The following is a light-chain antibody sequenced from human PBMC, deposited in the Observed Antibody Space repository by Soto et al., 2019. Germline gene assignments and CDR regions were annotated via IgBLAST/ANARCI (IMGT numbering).Light chain of an antibody. J-gene: IGKJ5*01. V-gene: IGKV3-20*01. Sequence: ENVLTQSPGTLSLSPGERATLSCRASQVTSRYLSWYQQRPGQAPTLLIYGASSRATGIPDRFSGSGSGTDFTLPISRLEPEDFAVYSCQKYSTSTLSFGQGTRLEIK. CDR2: GAS. CDR1: QVTSRY. CDR3: QKYSTSTLS.